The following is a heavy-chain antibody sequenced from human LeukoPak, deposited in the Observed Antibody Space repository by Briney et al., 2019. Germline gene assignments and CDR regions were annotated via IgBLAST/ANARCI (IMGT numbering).Heavy chain of an antibody. J-gene: IGHJ4*02. CDR1: GFTFSSYA. Sequence: PGGSLRLSCSASGFTFSSYAMHWVRQAPGKGLEYVSAISRNGGSTYYADSVKGRFTISRDNSKNTLYLQMSSLRAEDTAVYYCVKDLLAVAGTSNYWGQGTLVTVSS. V-gene: IGHV3-64D*06. CDR2: ISRNGGST. D-gene: IGHD6-19*01. CDR3: VKDLLAVAGTSNY.